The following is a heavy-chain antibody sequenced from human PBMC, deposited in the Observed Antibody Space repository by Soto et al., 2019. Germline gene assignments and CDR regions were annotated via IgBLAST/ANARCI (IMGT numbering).Heavy chain of an antibody. CDR2: IYYSGST. J-gene: IGHJ4*02. V-gene: IGHV4-59*12. D-gene: IGHD5-12*01. CDR3: AREPTSRYDSYYFDY. CDR1: GGSISSYY. Sequence: SETLSLTCTVSGGSISSYYWSWVRQPPGKGLERIGYIYYSGSTYYNPSLKSRVTISVDTSKNQFSLKLSSVTAADTAVYYCAREPTSRYDSYYFDYWGQGTLVTVSS.